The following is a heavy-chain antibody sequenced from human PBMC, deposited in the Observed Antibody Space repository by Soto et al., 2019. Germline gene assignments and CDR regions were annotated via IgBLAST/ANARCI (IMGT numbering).Heavy chain of an antibody. J-gene: IGHJ2*01. CDR1: GGSFSGYY. CDR2: INHSGST. V-gene: IGHV4-34*01. D-gene: IGHD5-12*01. Sequence: QVQLQQWGAGLLKPSETLSLTCAVYGGSFSGYYWSWIRQPPGKGLEWIGEINHSGSTNYNPSLKSRVTISVDTSKNQFSLKLSSVTAADTAVYYCARSKWLRLTGRRYFDLWGRGTLVTVSS. CDR3: ARSKWLRLTGRRYFDL.